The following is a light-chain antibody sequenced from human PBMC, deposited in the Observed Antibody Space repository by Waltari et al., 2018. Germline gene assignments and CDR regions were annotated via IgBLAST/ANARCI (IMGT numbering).Light chain of an antibody. CDR3: CSYAGTDTVII. CDR2: EVI. Sequence: QSALTQPASVSGSPGQSITIPCPGTSRDVRTYNFLSWYHQHPGEAPKLMIYEVIKRPSGVANRFSGSKSGNTASLTISGLQDEDEADYYCCSYAGTDTVIIFGGGTKVTVL. V-gene: IGLV2-23*02. J-gene: IGLJ2*01. CDR1: SRDVRTYNF.